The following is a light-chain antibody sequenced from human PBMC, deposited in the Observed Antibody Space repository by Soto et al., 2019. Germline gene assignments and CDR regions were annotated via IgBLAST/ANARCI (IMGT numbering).Light chain of an antibody. J-gene: IGKJ1*01. Sequence: DIQMTQSPSTRVPLVGAGFPITCGASQSISSWLAWYQQKPGKAPKLLIYAASTLQSGVPSRFSGSGSGTDFTLTISCLQSEDFATYYCQQYYSYPRKTFGQGTKVDIK. CDR2: AAS. CDR1: QSISSW. V-gene: IGKV1-5*01. CDR3: QQYYSYPRKT.